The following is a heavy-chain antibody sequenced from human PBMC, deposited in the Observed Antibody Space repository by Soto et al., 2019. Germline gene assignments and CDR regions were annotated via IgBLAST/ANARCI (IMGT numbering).Heavy chain of an antibody. Sequence: QVQLVQCGAEVKKPGASVKVSCKASRYTFTSDDINWVRQATGQGIEWMGWMSRNSGNTGYAQKFQGRVTMTWNTSISTAYMELSSLRSEDTAVYYCARERRLGIDGMDVWGQGTTVTVSS. V-gene: IGHV1-8*01. J-gene: IGHJ6*02. D-gene: IGHD7-27*01. CDR1: RYTFTSDD. CDR2: MSRNSGNT. CDR3: ARERRLGIDGMDV.